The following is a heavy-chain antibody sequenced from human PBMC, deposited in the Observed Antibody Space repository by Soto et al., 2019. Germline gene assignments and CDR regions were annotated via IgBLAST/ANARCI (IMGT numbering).Heavy chain of an antibody. J-gene: IGHJ6*02. CDR3: ARVLYYGSGSYSPYGMDV. V-gene: IGHV1-69*01. Sequence: QVQLVQSGAEVKKPGSSVKVSCKTSGVSFNNNGIGWVRQAPGHGLEWMGGVSPPFRTSNYARKFHGRISITANAPTGTVNMELSSLTSEDTAQSYFARVLYYGSGSYSPYGMDVWGQGTTVTVSS. CDR2: VSPPFRTS. D-gene: IGHD3-10*01. CDR1: GVSFNNNG.